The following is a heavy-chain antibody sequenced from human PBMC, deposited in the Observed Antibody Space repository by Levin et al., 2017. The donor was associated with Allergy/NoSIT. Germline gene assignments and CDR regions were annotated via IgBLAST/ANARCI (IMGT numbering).Heavy chain of an antibody. CDR3: ARGVANDYGDYELSPGYYYYYYGMDV. J-gene: IGHJ6*02. Sequence: ASVKVSCKASGYTFTSYAMNWVRQAPGQGLEWMGWINTNTGNPTYAQGFTGRFVFSLDTSVSTAYLQISSLKAEDTAVYYCARGVANDYGDYELSPGYYYYYYGMDVWGQGTTVTVSS. D-gene: IGHD4-17*01. CDR1: GYTFTSYA. V-gene: IGHV7-4-1*02. CDR2: INTNTGNP.